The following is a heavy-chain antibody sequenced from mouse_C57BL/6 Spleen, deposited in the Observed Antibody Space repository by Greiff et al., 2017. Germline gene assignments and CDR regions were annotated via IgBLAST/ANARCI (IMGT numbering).Heavy chain of an antibody. D-gene: IGHD1-1*01. J-gene: IGHJ2*01. CDR3: ARGDYGSLYYFDY. CDR2: IHPNSGST. CDR1: GYTFTSYW. Sequence: QVQLQQPGAELVKPGASVKLSCKASGYTFTSYWMHWVTQRPGQGLEWIGMIHPNSGSTNYNEKFKSKATVTVDKSTSTAYMQIGSLTSEDAAVYYCARGDYGSLYYFDYWGQGTTRTGSS. V-gene: IGHV1-64*01.